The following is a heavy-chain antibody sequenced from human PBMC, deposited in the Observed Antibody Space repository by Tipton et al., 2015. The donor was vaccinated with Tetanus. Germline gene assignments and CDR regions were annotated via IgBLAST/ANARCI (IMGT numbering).Heavy chain of an antibody. CDR1: GGSISSYY. Sequence: TLSLTCTVSGGSISSYYWSWIRQPPGKGLEWIGYIYYSGSTNYNPSLKSRVTISVDTSKNQFSLKLSSVTAADTAVYYCARGMVSWGIFPYWGQGPLVTVSS. V-gene: IGHV4-59*01. CDR3: ARGMVSWGIFPY. J-gene: IGHJ4*02. D-gene: IGHD2-8*01. CDR2: IYYSGST.